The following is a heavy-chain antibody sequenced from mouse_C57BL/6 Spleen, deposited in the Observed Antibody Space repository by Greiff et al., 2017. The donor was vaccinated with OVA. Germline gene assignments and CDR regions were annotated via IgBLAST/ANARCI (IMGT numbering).Heavy chain of an antibody. D-gene: IGHD2-4*01. CDR2: IRYDGSN. J-gene: IGHJ3*01. CDR3: ARDDDYDGFAY. Sequence: EVQLQESGPGLVKPSQSLSLTCSVTGYSITSGYYWNWIRQSPGNKLEWMGYIRYDGSNNYNPSLKNRISITRDTSKNQCFLKLNSVTTEDTATYYCARDDDYDGFAYWGQGTLVTVSA. V-gene: IGHV3-6*01. CDR1: GYSITSGYY.